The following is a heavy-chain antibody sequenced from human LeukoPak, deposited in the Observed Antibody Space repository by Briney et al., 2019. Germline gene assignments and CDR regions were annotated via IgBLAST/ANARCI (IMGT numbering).Heavy chain of an antibody. CDR1: GGSISSGGYY. CDR2: IYYSGST. D-gene: IGHD1-14*01. Sequence: PSETLSLTCTVSGGSISSGGYYWSWIRQHPGKGLEWIGCIYYSGSTYYNPSLKSRVTISVDTSKNQFSLKLSSVTAADTAVYYCARLWEPQKNWFDPWGQGTLVTVSS. CDR3: ARLWEPQKNWFDP. V-gene: IGHV4-31*03. J-gene: IGHJ5*02.